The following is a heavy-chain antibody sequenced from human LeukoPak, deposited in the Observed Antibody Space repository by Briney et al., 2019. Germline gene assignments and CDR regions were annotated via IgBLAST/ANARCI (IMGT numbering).Heavy chain of an antibody. CDR2: ISSSGSTI. V-gene: IGHV3-48*03. J-gene: IGHJ4*02. CDR1: GFTFSSYE. D-gene: IGHD5-24*01. Sequence: GGSLRLSCAASGFTFSSYEMNWVRQAPGKRLEWVSYISSSGSTIYYADSVKGRFTISRDNAKNSLYLQMNSLRAEDTAVYYCATLVEMATIDYYFDYWGQGTLVTVSS. CDR3: ATLVEMATIDYYFDY.